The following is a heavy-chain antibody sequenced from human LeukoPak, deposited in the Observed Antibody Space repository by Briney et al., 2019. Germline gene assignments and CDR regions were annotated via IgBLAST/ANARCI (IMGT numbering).Heavy chain of an antibody. J-gene: IGHJ3*02. Sequence: GGSLRLSCAASGFTFSSCWVHWVRQAPGKGLVWVSPINSDGSSTSYADSVKGRFTISRDNAKNTLSLQMNSLRAEDTAAYYCARVGGSNAFDIWGQGTMVIVSS. CDR2: INSDGSST. CDR3: ARVGGSNAFDI. V-gene: IGHV3-74*01. CDR1: GFTFSSCW. D-gene: IGHD1-26*01.